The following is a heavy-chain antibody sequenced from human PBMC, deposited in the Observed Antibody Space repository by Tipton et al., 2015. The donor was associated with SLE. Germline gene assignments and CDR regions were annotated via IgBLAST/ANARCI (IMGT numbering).Heavy chain of an antibody. CDR2: ISPNSGDT. J-gene: IGHJ4*02. V-gene: IGHV1-2*02. D-gene: IGHD6-13*01. CDR1: GYTFTGHY. Sequence: QSGAEVKKPGASVKVSCKASGYTFTGHYMHWVRQAPGQGLEWMGWISPNSGDTNYAQKFQGRVTMTRDTSSSTAFMELSSLRSDDAAVYYCAKEGGLAAGNYWGQGTLVTVSS. CDR3: AKEGGLAAGNY.